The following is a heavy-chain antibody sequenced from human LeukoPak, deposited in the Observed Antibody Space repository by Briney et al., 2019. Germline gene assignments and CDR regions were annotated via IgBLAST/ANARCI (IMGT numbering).Heavy chain of an antibody. J-gene: IGHJ3*02. Sequence: GASVKVSCKASGYTFSVYFINWVRQAPGQGLEWMGIIYPSGGRTNYAQKFQGRVTMTRDMSTSTVYMELSSLRSEDTAVYYCASRTRPDVRAFDIWGQGTMVTVSS. CDR1: GYTFSVYF. V-gene: IGHV1-46*01. D-gene: IGHD6-6*01. CDR3: ASRTRPDVRAFDI. CDR2: IYPSGGRT.